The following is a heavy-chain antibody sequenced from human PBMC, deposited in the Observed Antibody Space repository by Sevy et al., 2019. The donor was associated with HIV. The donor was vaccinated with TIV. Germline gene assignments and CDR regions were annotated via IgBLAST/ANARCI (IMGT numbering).Heavy chain of an antibody. Sequence: GGSLRLSCAASGFTFSTYAMAWVRQAPGKGLEWVSGISGSGGSTYYADSVKGRFTISRDKSKNTLYLQMNSLRAEDTAVYYCAKGDSSFYGLDVWGQRTTVTVSS. J-gene: IGHJ6*02. CDR3: AKGDSSFYGLDV. V-gene: IGHV3-23*01. D-gene: IGHD6-6*01. CDR1: GFTFSTYA. CDR2: ISGSGGST.